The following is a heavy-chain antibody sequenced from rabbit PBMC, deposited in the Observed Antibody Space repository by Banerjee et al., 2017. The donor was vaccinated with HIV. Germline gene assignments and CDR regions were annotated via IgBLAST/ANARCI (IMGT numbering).Heavy chain of an antibody. D-gene: IGHD1-1*01. Sequence: QEQLEESGGDLVKPEGSLTLTCTASGFSFSSNYWICWVRQAPGKGLEWIACINTSSGNTVYATWAKGRFTISRTSSTTVSLQMTSLTAADTATYFCARDSAGVIGWNFNLWGPGTLVT. V-gene: IGHV1S45*01. CDR3: ARDSAGVIGWNFNL. CDR2: INTSSGNT. J-gene: IGHJ4*01. CDR1: GFSFSSNYW.